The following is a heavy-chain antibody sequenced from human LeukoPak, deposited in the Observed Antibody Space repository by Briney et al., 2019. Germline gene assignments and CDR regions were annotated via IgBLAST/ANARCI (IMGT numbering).Heavy chain of an antibody. D-gene: IGHD4-17*01. CDR1: GGTFSSYA. Sequence: GASVKVSCKASGGTFSSYAISWVRQAPGQGLEWMGWISAYNGNTNYAQKLQGRVTMTTDTSTSTAYMELRSLRSDDTAVYYCARAEGLDYGDYENFDYWGQGTLVTVSS. J-gene: IGHJ4*02. CDR3: ARAEGLDYGDYENFDY. V-gene: IGHV1-18*01. CDR2: ISAYNGNT.